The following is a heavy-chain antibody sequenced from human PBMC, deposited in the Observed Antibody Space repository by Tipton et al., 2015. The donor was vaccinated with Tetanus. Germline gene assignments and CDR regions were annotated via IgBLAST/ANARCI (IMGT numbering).Heavy chain of an antibody. CDR3: ARHQSGYFTPFDY. Sequence: TLSLTCTVSGDSISGGSYYWAWIRQPPGKGLEWIGSIYESGDTYYIPSLKSRVTVSVDTSKNQFSLKLNSTTATDTAVYFCARHQSGYFTPFDYWGQGTLVTVSS. D-gene: IGHD3-3*01. CDR2: IYESGDT. V-gene: IGHV4-39*01. J-gene: IGHJ4*02. CDR1: GDSISGGSYY.